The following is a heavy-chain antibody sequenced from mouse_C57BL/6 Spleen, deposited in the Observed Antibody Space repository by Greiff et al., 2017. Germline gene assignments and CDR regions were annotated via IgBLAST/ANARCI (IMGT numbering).Heavy chain of an antibody. J-gene: IGHJ1*03. D-gene: IGHD2-4*01. CDR1: GYAFSSYW. CDR3: ARGYDYDGYFAV. Sequence: QVQLQQSGAELVKPGASVKISCKASGYAFSSYWMNWVKQRPGKGLEWIGQIYPGDGDTNYNGKFKGKATLTADKSSSTASMPLSSLSSEDSAVYVCARGYDYDGYFAVWGTGTTVTVSS. V-gene: IGHV1-80*01. CDR2: IYPGDGDT.